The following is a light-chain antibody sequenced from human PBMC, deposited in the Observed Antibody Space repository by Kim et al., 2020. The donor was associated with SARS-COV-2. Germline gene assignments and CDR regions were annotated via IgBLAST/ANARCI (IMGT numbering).Light chain of an antibody. CDR3: SSYTSSSTLDV. J-gene: IGLJ1*01. CDR2: DVS. Sequence: QSITISCTGTSSDVGGYNYVSWYQQHPGKAPKLMIYDVSNRPSGVSNRFSGSKSGNTASLTISGPQAEDEADYYCSSYTSSSTLDVFGTGTKVTVL. CDR1: SSDVGGYNY. V-gene: IGLV2-14*03.